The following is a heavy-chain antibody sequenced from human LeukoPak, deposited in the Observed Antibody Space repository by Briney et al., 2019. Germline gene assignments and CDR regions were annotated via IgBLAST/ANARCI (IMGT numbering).Heavy chain of an antibody. V-gene: IGHV3-7*01. CDR3: TRDRQGPKLYEMHV. Sequence: GGSLRLSCAASGFTFSTYWMSWVRQAPGKGLEWVANIRQDGSAKYYLDSVKGRFTISRDNAKNSLYLQMNSLRAEDTAVYSCTRDRQGPKLYEMHVWGQGTTVIVSS. CDR2: IRQDGSAK. J-gene: IGHJ6*02. D-gene: IGHD3-10*01. CDR1: GFTFSTYW.